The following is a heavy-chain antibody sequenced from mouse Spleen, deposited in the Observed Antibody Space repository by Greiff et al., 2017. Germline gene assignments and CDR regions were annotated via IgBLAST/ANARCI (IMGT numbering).Heavy chain of an antibody. Sequence: VQLQQSGAELVRPGASVKLSCTASGFNIKDYYMHWVKQRPEQGLEWIGRIDPEDGDTEYAPKFQGKATMTADTSSNTAYLQLSSLTSEDTAVYYCTFHYYGNWYFDVWGAGTTVTVSS. CDR1: GFNIKDYY. CDR2: IDPEDGDT. CDR3: TFHYYGNWYFDV. D-gene: IGHD1-2*01. V-gene: IGHV14-1*01. J-gene: IGHJ1*01.